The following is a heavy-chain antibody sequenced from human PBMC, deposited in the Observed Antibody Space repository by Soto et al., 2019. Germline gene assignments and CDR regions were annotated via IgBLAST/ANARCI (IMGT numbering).Heavy chain of an antibody. Sequence: LRLSCAASGFTFSSYAMSWVRQAPGKGLEWVSAISGSGGSTYYADSVKGRFTISRDNSKNTLYLQMNSLRAEDTAVYYCAKDPTRYSSGRNWFDPWGQGTLVTVPQ. CDR1: GFTFSSYA. CDR3: AKDPTRYSSGRNWFDP. J-gene: IGHJ5*02. D-gene: IGHD6-19*01. V-gene: IGHV3-23*01. CDR2: ISGSGGST.